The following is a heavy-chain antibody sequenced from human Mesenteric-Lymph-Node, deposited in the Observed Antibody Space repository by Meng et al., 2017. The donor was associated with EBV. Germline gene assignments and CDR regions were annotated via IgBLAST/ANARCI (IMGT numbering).Heavy chain of an antibody. CDR1: DFTFTNYG. CDR2: TSYDGSNK. CDR3: AKGDTSGFQNIYWHFDL. V-gene: IGHV3-30*18. Sequence: QVQLVESGGGVVQPGRSVRLSWAASDFTFTNYGIHWVRQAPGKGLEWLAVTSYDGSNKHNADSVKGRFTISRNNSKNTFYLQMNSLRAEDTAVYYCAKGDTSGFQNIYWHFDLWGRGTLVTVSS. D-gene: IGHD3-22*01. J-gene: IGHJ2*01.